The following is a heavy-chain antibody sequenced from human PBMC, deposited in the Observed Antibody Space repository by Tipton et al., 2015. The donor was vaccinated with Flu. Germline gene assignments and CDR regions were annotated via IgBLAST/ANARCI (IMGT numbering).Heavy chain of an antibody. Sequence: GLVKPSETLSLTCSISGGSITSHHWAWIRQPPGKGLEWIGYIYNNGITYYDPSVKSRVTISVDTSKNQVALKLSSVIAADTAVYYCARGVDSYDTLTGYWGMTFDIWGQGTMATVSS. CDR1: GGSITSHH. V-gene: IGHV4-59*11. J-gene: IGHJ3*02. D-gene: IGHD3-9*01. CDR2: IYNNGIT. CDR3: ARGVDSYDTLTGYWGMTFDI.